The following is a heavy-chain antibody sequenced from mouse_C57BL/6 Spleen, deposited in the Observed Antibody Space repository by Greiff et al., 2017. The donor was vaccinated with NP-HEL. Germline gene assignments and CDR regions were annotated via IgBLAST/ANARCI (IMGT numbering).Heavy chain of an antibody. D-gene: IGHD1-1*01. V-gene: IGHV1-15*01. J-gene: IGHJ2*01. CDR2: IDPETGGT. Sequence: QVQLKQSGAELVRPGASVTLSCKASGYTFTDYEMHWVKQTPVHGLEWIGAIDPETGGTAYNQKFKGKAILTADKSSSTAYMELRSLTSEDSAVYYCTRWGTVVAGPYFDYWGQGTTLTVSS. CDR3: TRWGTVVAGPYFDY. CDR1: GYTFTDYE.